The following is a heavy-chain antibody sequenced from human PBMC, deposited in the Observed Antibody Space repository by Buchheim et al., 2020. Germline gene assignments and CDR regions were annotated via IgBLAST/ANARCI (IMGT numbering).Heavy chain of an antibody. Sequence: QVQLVESGGGVVQPGRSLRLSCAASGFTFRTYGMNWVRQAPGKGLEWVAVISFDGTKKYYAESVKGRFTISRDNSKNILYLQVDRLRGEDTAVYYCAKDQYGDHEGGMDVWGQGTT. V-gene: IGHV3-30*18. J-gene: IGHJ6*02. CDR2: ISFDGTKK. CDR1: GFTFRTYG. D-gene: IGHD4-17*01. CDR3: AKDQYGDHEGGMDV.